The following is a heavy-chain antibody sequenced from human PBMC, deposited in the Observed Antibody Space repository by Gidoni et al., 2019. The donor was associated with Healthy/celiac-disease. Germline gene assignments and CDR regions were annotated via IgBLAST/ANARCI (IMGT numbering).Heavy chain of an antibody. V-gene: IGHV3-9*01. CDR2: ISWNSGSI. J-gene: IGHJ6*02. CDR1: GFTFDDYA. CDR3: AKDMTSNPRYGSGSHGMDV. Sequence: EVQLVESGGGLVQPGRSLRLSCAASGFTFDDYAMHWVRQAPGKGLEWVSGISWNSGSIGYADSVKGRFTISRDNAKNSLYLQMNSLRAEDTALYYCAKDMTSNPRYGSGSHGMDVWGQGTTVTVSS. D-gene: IGHD3-10*01.